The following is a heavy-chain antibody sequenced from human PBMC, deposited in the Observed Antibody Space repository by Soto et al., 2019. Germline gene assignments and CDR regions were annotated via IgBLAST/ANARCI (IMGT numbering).Heavy chain of an antibody. CDR2: IIPIFGTA. CDR3: ARGCDADYDILTGYQYPWYAP. V-gene: IGHV1-69*13. J-gene: IGHJ5*02. CDR1: GGTFSSYA. D-gene: IGHD3-9*01. Sequence: SVKVSCKASGGTFSSYAISWVRQAPVQGLEWMGGIIPIFGTANYAQKFQGRVTITADESKSTAYMELSSLRSEDTAVYYCARGCDADYDILTGYQYPWYAPGGQGTLVIVSS.